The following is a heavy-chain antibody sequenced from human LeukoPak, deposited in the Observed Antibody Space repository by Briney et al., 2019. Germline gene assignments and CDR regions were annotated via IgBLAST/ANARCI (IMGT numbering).Heavy chain of an antibody. CDR3: ARSQNYYGSGDY. CDR1: GDSVSNGNYY. J-gene: IGHJ4*02. Sequence: SETLSLTCTVSGDSVSNGNYYWSWLRQPPGKALEWIGYIYYTGKTYYNPSLEGRVTILVDTSRNHYSVKLSSVTAADTAVYYCARSQNYYGSGDYWSQGTLVTVSS. D-gene: IGHD3-10*01. V-gene: IGHV4-61*03. CDR2: IYYTGKT.